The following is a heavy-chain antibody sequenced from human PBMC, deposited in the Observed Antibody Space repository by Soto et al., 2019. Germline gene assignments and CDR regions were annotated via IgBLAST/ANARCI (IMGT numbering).Heavy chain of an antibody. Sequence: PSETLSLTCTVSGGSISSYYWSWIRQPPGKGLEWIGYIYYSGSTNYNPSLKSRVTISVDTSKNQFSLKLSSVTAADMAVYYCARDSDGDSNYYYYYYMDVWGKGTTVTVSS. J-gene: IGHJ6*03. V-gene: IGHV4-59*01. CDR3: ARDSDGDSNYYYYYYMDV. CDR1: GGSISSYY. D-gene: IGHD4-17*01. CDR2: IYYSGST.